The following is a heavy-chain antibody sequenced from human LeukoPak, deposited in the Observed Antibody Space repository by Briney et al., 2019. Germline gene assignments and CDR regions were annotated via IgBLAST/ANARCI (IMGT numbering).Heavy chain of an antibody. D-gene: IGHD6-13*01. Sequence: SETLSLTCSVSSGSISSNNCYWGWIRQPPGKGLEWIGSIYYSGSTYYNPSLKSRVTISVDTSKNQFSLKLSSVTAADTAVYYCARHYSDSSLHHFDYWGQGTLVTVSS. J-gene: IGHJ4*02. CDR2: IYYSGST. CDR3: ARHYSDSSLHHFDY. V-gene: IGHV4-39*01. CDR1: SGSISSNNCY.